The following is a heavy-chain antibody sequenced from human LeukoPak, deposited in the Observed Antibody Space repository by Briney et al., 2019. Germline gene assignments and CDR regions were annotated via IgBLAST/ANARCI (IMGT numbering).Heavy chain of an antibody. Sequence: GASVKVSCKASGFTFTSSAMQWVRQARGQRLEWIGWIVVGSGNTNYAQKFQERVTITRDMSTSTAYMELSSLRSEDTAVYYCAAAPYDILTGYYNLYDYWGQETLVTVSS. CDR1: GFTFTSSA. V-gene: IGHV1-58*02. CDR2: IVVGSGNT. J-gene: IGHJ4*02. CDR3: AAAPYDILTGYYNLYDY. D-gene: IGHD3-9*01.